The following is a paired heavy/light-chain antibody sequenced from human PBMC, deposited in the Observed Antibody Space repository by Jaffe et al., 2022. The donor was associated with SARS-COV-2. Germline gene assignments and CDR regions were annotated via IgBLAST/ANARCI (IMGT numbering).Light chain of an antibody. CDR2: GAS. V-gene: IGKV3-20*01. CDR3: QQYVRLPYIT. CDR1: QSVISSN. Sequence: EIVLTQSPGTLSLSPGETATLSCRASQSVISSNLAWYQQKFGQAPRLLIYGASRRATGIPNRFSGSGSGTDFTLTISRLEPEDFAVYYCQQYVRLPYITFGQGTRLEIK. J-gene: IGKJ5*01.
Heavy chain of an antibody. CDR3: ATYQSITNSWTYWYFDL. Sequence: EVQLVQSGAEVKKPGESLRISCVGSGYNFTSYWITWLRQMPGKGLEWMGRIDPSDSYTNYSPSFQGHVTFSADKSISTAYLQWSSLKASDTATYYCATYQSITNSWTYWYFDLWGRGTLVTVSS. CDR2: IDPSDSYT. V-gene: IGHV5-10-1*03. D-gene: IGHD1-20*01. J-gene: IGHJ2*01. CDR1: GYNFTSYW.